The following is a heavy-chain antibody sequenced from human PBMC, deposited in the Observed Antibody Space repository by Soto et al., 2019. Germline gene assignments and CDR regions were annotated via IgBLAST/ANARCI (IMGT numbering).Heavy chain of an antibody. V-gene: IGHV3-30*18. CDR2: ISYGRSNK. CDR3: AKLRHSSPIYSYYYGMDV. CDR1: AFTFSSYG. Sequence: PWGSLRLSCAASAFTFSSYGMHWVRDAPCKRLVRVAVISYGRSNKNYADSVQGRFNISTDNSTEARYLQTKSLRVEDSDVYYCAKLRHSSPIYSYYYGMDVWGQGTRVRVS. J-gene: IGHJ6*02. D-gene: IGHD6-6*01.